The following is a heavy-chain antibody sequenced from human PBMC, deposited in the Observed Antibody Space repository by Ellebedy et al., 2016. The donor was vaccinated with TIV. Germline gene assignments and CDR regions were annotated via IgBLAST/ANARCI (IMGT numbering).Heavy chain of an antibody. D-gene: IGHD2-15*01. CDR2: ISGSASVT. Sequence: PGGSLRLSCAVSGFTFSSYEMNWVRQAPGKGLEWVSYISGSASVTAYADSVKGRFTISRDNAKNSLYLQINSLRVEDTAVYDCVAKRFGVGVAATRDYWGQGTLVTVSS. CDR3: VAKRFGVGVAATRDY. J-gene: IGHJ4*02. CDR1: GFTFSSYE. V-gene: IGHV3-48*03.